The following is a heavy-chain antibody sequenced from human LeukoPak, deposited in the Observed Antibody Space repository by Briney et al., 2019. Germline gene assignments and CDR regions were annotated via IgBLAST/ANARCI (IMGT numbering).Heavy chain of an antibody. D-gene: IGHD4-23*01. CDR1: GYVFTNYY. Sequence: ASVKVSCKASGYVFTNYYMHWVRQAPGQGLEWMGIIQPSGGSTSYAQKFQGRATMTRDTSTSTVYMELSSLRSEDTAVYYCARDRATVVTDEDGEFDYWGQGTLVTVSS. CDR2: IQPSGGST. J-gene: IGHJ4*02. CDR3: ARDRATVVTDEDGEFDY. V-gene: IGHV1-46*01.